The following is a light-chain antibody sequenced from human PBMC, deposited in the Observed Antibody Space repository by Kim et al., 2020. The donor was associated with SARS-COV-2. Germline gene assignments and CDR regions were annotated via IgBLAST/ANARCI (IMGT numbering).Light chain of an antibody. CDR1: KLGDKY. CDR3: QAWDSSTVV. CDR2: QDS. Sequence: SYELTQPPSVSVSPGQTASITCSGDKLGDKYACWYQQKPGQSPVLVIYQDSKRPSGIPERFSCSNSGNTATLTISGTQAMDEADYYCQAWDSSTVVFGGWTQLTVL. V-gene: IGLV3-1*01. J-gene: IGLJ2*01.